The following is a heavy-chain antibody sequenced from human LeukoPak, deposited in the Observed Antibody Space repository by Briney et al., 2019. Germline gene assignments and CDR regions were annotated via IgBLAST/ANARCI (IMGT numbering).Heavy chain of an antibody. CDR2: INTNTGNP. Sequence: GASVKVSCKASGYTFTSYAMNWVRQAPGQGLEWMGWINTNTGNPTYAQGFTGRFVFSLDTSVSTAYLQISSLKAEDTAVYYCARDLNEQLVFAGWFDYWGQGTLVTVSS. J-gene: IGHJ4*02. CDR3: ARDLNEQLVFAGWFDY. CDR1: GYTFTSYA. D-gene: IGHD6-6*01. V-gene: IGHV7-4-1*02.